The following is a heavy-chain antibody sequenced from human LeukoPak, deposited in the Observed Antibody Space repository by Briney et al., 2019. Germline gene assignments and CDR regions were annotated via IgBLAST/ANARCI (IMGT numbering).Heavy chain of an antibody. CDR2: ITPMFGAP. V-gene: IGHV1-69*05. D-gene: IGHD3-22*01. J-gene: IGHJ3*02. Sequence: ASVKVSCKASGDTFGSYGISWLRQAPGQGLEWMGGITPMFGAPKYAQKFQDRVAITTDVSTSTAYMELSRLRSEDTAVYYCAREITVIRGSRDAFNIWGQGTMVTVSS. CDR1: GDTFGSYG. CDR3: AREITVIRGSRDAFNI.